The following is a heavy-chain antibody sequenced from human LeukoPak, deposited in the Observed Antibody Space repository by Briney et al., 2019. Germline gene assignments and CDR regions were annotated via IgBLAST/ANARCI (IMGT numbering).Heavy chain of an antibody. Sequence: GGSLGLSCAASGFTVSSNYMSWVRQAPGKGLEWVSVIYSGGSTYYADSVKGRFTISRDNSKSTLYIQMNSLRAEDTAVYYCARAKPKNMVRGLIMRRESRYYFDYWGQGTLVTVSS. D-gene: IGHD3-10*01. V-gene: IGHV3-53*01. CDR3: ARAKPKNMVRGLIMRRESRYYFDY. CDR2: IYSGGST. J-gene: IGHJ4*02. CDR1: GFTVSSNY.